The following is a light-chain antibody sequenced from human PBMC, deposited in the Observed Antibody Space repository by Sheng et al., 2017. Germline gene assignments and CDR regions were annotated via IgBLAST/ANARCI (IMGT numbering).Light chain of an antibody. CDR3: QQYNNWLTWS. V-gene: IGKV3-15*01. J-gene: IGKJ1*01. CDR2: GAS. Sequence: EIVMTQSPATLSVSPGERATLSCRASQNVSSNLAWYQQKPGQVPRLLIYGASTRATGIPATFSGSGSGTEFTLTIGSLQSEDFAVYYCQQYNNWLTWSFGQGTKVEIK. CDR1: QNVSSN.